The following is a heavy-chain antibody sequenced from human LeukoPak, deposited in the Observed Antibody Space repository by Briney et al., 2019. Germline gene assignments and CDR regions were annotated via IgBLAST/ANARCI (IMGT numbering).Heavy chain of an antibody. CDR2: IIPIFGTA. J-gene: IGHJ4*02. CDR1: GGTFSSYA. Sequence: GSSVKVSCKASGGTFSSYAISWVRQAPGQGLEWMGGIIPIFGTANYAQKFQGRVTITADESTSTAYMELSSLRSEDTAVYYCAAQGRGYSGYDAVYWGQGTLVTVSS. CDR3: AAQGRGYSGYDAVY. V-gene: IGHV1-69*01. D-gene: IGHD5-12*01.